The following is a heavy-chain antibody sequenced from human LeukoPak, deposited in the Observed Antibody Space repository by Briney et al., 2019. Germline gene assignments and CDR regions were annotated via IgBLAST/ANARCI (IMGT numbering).Heavy chain of an antibody. CDR3: ARGRADDFWTEQEGWFDP. CDR1: GYTLTELS. J-gene: IGHJ5*02. V-gene: IGHV1-24*01. D-gene: IGHD3/OR15-3a*01. CDR2: FDPEDGET. Sequence: GASVKVSCKVSGYTLTELSMHWVRQAPGKGLEWMGGFDPEDGETIYAQKFQGRVTMTEDTSTDTAYMELSSLRSEDTAVYYCARGRADDFWTEQEGWFDPWGQGTLVTVSS.